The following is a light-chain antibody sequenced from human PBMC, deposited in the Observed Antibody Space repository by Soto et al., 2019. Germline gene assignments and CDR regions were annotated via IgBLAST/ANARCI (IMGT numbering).Light chain of an antibody. CDR2: DAS. J-gene: IGKJ5*01. Sequence: EIVLTQSPATLSLSPGERATLSRRASQSVSSYLAWYQQKPGQAPRLLIYDASNRATGIPARFSGSGSGTDFTLTISSLEPEDFAVYYCQQRSNWPPGWAFGQGTRLEIK. CDR1: QSVSSY. CDR3: QQRSNWPPGWA. V-gene: IGKV3-11*01.